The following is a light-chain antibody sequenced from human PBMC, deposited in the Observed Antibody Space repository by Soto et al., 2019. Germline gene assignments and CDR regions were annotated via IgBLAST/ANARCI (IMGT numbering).Light chain of an antibody. CDR2: DAS. Sequence: EVVLTQSPATLSLSPGERATLSCRASQSVSSYLAWYQQKPGQAPRLLIYDASNRATGIPARFSGSGSGTDFTLTISSLEPEDFEVYYCQQRSNWPPATFGGGTKVEIK. CDR3: QQRSNWPPAT. V-gene: IGKV3-11*01. J-gene: IGKJ4*01. CDR1: QSVSSY.